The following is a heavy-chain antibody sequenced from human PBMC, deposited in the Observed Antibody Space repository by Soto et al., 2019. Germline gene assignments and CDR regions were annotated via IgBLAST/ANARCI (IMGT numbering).Heavy chain of an antibody. D-gene: IGHD2-21*02. CDR1: GGSISNYY. CDR2: IYYSGST. CDR3: ARVCGGDCHYGMDV. J-gene: IGHJ6*02. Sequence: SETLSLTCTVSGGSISNYYWSRIRQPPGKGLEWIGNIYYSGSTYYNPSLKSRVTISVDTSKNQFSLKLSSVTAADTAVYYCARVCGGDCHYGMDVWGQGTTVTVSS. V-gene: IGHV4-59*12.